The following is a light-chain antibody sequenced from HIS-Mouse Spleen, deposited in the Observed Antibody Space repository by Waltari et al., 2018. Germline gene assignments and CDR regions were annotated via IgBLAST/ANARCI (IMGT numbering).Light chain of an antibody. CDR2: EVS. V-gene: IGLV2-8*01. J-gene: IGLJ1*01. CDR3: SSYAGSNNSLYV. Sequence: QSALTQPPSASGSPGQSVTISCTGTSSDVGGYNYVSWYQQHPGKAPKIRIYEVSKRPSGVPDRFSGSKSGNTASLTVSELQAEDEADYYCSSYAGSNNSLYVFGTGTKVTVL. CDR1: SSDVGGYNY.